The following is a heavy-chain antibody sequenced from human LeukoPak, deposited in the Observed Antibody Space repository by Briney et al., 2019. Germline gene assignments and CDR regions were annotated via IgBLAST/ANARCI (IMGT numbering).Heavy chain of an antibody. V-gene: IGHV3-23*01. CDR3: AKVGIVGATKTYFDY. J-gene: IGHJ4*02. CDR2: ISGSGDST. CDR1: GFTFSSYA. D-gene: IGHD1-26*01. Sequence: GGSLRLSCAASGFTFSSYAMSWVRQAPGKGLEWVSAISGSGDSTYYAGSVKGRFTISRDNSKNTLYLQMNSLRAEDTAIYYCAKVGIVGATKTYFDYWGQGTLVTVSS.